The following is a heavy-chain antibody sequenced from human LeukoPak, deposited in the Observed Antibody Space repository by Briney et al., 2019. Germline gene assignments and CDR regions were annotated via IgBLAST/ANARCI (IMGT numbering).Heavy chain of an antibody. CDR3: ARVGDGLRTAHDGFDI. J-gene: IGHJ3*02. Sequence: GASVKVSCKASGYTFTSYGISWVRQAPGQGLEWMGWISAYNGNTNYAQKLQGRVTMTTDTSTSTAYMELRSLRSDDTAVYYCARVGDGLRTAHDGFDIWGQGTLVTVSS. V-gene: IGHV1-18*01. CDR1: GYTFTSYG. CDR2: ISAYNGNT. D-gene: IGHD5-24*01.